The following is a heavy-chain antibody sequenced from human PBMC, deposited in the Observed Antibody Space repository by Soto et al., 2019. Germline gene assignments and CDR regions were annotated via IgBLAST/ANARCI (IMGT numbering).Heavy chain of an antibody. Sequence: RASVKVSCKASGYTFTGYYMHWVRQAPGQGLEWMGWINPNSGGTNYAQKFQGRVTMTRDTSISTAYMELSRLRSDDTAVYYCARDHLALQQDDAFDIWGQGTMVTVSS. CDR2: INPNSGGT. J-gene: IGHJ3*02. V-gene: IGHV1-2*02. D-gene: IGHD6-13*01. CDR3: ARDHLALQQDDAFDI. CDR1: GYTFTGYY.